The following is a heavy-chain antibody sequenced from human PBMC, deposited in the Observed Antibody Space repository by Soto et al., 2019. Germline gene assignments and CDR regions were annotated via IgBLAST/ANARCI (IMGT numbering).Heavy chain of an antibody. V-gene: IGHV3-53*04. J-gene: IGHJ6*03. Sequence: HPGGSLRLSCAASGFTVSSNYMSWVRQAPGKGLEWVSVIYSGGSTYYADSVKGRFTISRHNSKNTLYLQMNSLRAEDTAVYYCARDLRGSYKARYYYYYMDVWGKGTTVTVSS. D-gene: IGHD2-15*01. CDR1: GFTVSSNY. CDR2: IYSGGST. CDR3: ARDLRGSYKARYYYYYMDV.